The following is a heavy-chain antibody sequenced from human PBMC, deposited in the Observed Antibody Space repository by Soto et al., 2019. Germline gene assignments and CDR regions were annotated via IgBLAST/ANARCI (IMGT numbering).Heavy chain of an antibody. CDR2: ISYDGTTK. CDR1: GFAFSRFA. V-gene: IGHV3-30*09. D-gene: IGHD2-21*02. J-gene: IGHJ2*01. Sequence: QLVESGGGVVQPGGSLRLSCAASGFAFSRFALHWLRQAPGKGLEWVALISYDGTTKYYPDAVKGRFAISRDNSNNTLYLEINRLRPEDTAFYDCVTDPCCDCFDWYFDLWGNGTLVTVSS. CDR3: VTDPCCDCFDWYFDL.